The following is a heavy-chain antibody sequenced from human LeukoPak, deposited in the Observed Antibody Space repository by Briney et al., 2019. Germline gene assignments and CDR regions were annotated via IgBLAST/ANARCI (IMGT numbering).Heavy chain of an antibody. CDR3: ARASCSSTSCYYYGMDV. J-gene: IGHJ6*02. Sequence: SQTLSLTCTVSGGSISSGSYYWSWIRQPAGKGLEWIGRIYTSGSTNYNPSLKSRVTISVDTSKNQFSLKLSSVTAADTAVYYCARASCSSTSCYYYGMDVWGQGTTVTVPS. CDR2: IYTSGST. V-gene: IGHV4-61*02. CDR1: GGSISSGSYY. D-gene: IGHD2-2*01.